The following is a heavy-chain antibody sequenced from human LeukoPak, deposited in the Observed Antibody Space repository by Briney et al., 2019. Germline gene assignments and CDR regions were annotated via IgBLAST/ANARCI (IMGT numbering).Heavy chain of an antibody. CDR1: GFTFSSYA. J-gene: IGHJ4*02. CDR3: AKDFGSSSGFDY. CDR2: ISGSGGST. Sequence: GGSLRLSCAASGFTFSSYAMSWVRQAPGKGLEWVSAISGSGGSTYYADSVKGRFTISRDNSKNTLYLQMNSLRAEDTDVYYCAKDFGSSSGFDYWGQGTLVTVSS. D-gene: IGHD6-6*01. V-gene: IGHV3-23*01.